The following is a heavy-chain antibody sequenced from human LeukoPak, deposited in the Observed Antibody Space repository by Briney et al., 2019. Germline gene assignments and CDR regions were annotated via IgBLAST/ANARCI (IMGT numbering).Heavy chain of an antibody. J-gene: IGHJ4*02. CDR2: IYSGGST. V-gene: IGHV3-53*01. CDR1: GFTVSSNY. D-gene: IGHD5-24*01. CDR3: ARGALSRDGYLDY. Sequence: GGSLRLSCAASGFTVSSNYMSWVRQAPGKGLEWVSVIYSGGSTYYADSVKGRFTISRDNSKNTLYLQMNSLRAEDTAVYYYARGALSRDGYLDYWGQGTLVTVSS.